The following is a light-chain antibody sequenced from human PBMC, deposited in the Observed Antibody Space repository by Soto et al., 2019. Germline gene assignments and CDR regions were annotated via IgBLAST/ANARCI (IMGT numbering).Light chain of an antibody. J-gene: IGKJ2*01. CDR1: QSISSW. CDR2: DAS. Sequence: DIQMTQSPSTLSASVGDRVTITCRASQSISSWLAWYQQKPGKAPKLLIYDASSLASGVPSRFSGSGSGTEFTLTISSLQHDDFASYYCQQNNRYPYTFGQGTKLEIK. CDR3: QQNNRYPYT. V-gene: IGKV1-5*01.